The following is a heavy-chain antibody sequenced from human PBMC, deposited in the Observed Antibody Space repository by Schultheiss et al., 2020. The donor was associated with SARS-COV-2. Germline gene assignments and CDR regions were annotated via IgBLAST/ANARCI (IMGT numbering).Heavy chain of an antibody. CDR3: ARDSLNGDWGWFDP. D-gene: IGHD2-21*01. Sequence: GGSLRLSCAASGFTFSSYDMHWVRQATGKGLEWVSAIGTAGDTYYPGSVKGRFTISRENAKNSLYLQMNSLRAGDTAVYYCARDSLNGDWGWFDPWGQGTLVTVSS. CDR1: GFTFSSYD. J-gene: IGHJ5*02. V-gene: IGHV3-13*01. CDR2: IGTAGDT.